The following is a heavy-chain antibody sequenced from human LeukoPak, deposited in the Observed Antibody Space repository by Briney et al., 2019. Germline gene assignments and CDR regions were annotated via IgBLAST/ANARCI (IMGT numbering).Heavy chain of an antibody. CDR2: INSDGSST. J-gene: IGHJ6*03. D-gene: IGHD6-13*01. V-gene: IGHV3-74*01. CDR1: GFTFSSYW. CDR3: AKDATAVVGTVYMDV. Sequence: GGSLRLSCAASGFTFSSYWMHWVRQAPGKGLVWVSRINSDGSSTSYADSVKGRFTSSRDNAKNTLYLQMDSLRAEDTAVYYCAKDATAVVGTVYMDVWGKGTTVTISS.